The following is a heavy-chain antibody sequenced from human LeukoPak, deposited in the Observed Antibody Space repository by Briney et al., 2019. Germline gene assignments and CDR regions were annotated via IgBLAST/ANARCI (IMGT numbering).Heavy chain of an antibody. D-gene: IGHD1-26*01. V-gene: IGHV3-23*01. CDR3: AKSSGSGSYYSPDAFDI. J-gene: IGHJ3*02. CDR1: GFTFSSYG. CDR2: ITGRGENI. Sequence: GGSLRLSCTASGFTFSSYGMNWVRQAPGKGLEWVSGITGRGENIYYAGSVKGRFTISRDNSKNTLYLQMNSLRAEDTAVYYCAKSSGSGSYYSPDAFDIWGQGTMVTVSS.